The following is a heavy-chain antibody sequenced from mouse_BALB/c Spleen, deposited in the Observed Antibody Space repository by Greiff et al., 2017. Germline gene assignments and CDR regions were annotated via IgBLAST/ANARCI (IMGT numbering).Heavy chain of an antibody. CDR2: IWSGGST. CDR3: ARGGSSGYFDY. CDR1: GFSLTSYG. D-gene: IGHD3-1*01. V-gene: IGHV2-4-1*01. J-gene: IGHJ2*01. Sequence: QVQLKESGPGLVQPSQSLSITCTVSGFSLTSYGVHWVRQSPGKGLEWLGVIWSGGSTDYNAAFISRLSISKDNSKSQVFFKMNSLQADDTAIYYCARGGSSGYFDYWGQGTTLTVSS.